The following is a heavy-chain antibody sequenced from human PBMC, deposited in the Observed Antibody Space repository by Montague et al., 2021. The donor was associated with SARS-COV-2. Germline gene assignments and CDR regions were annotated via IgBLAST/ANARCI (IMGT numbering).Heavy chain of an antibody. CDR3: ARVHCSGCFCYYGVAFDV. D-gene: IGHD2-15*01. V-gene: IGHV4-61*01. Sequence: SETLSLTCTVSGPSINIGTYYWTWIRQSPGKPLEWVGYIHDSGPTNYNPSLKSRVTILEDTSRNQFSLNLNSVTAAATALYYCARVHCSGCFCYYGVAFDVWGQGTMVTVS. CDR1: GPSINIGTYY. J-gene: IGHJ3*01. CDR2: IHDSGPT.